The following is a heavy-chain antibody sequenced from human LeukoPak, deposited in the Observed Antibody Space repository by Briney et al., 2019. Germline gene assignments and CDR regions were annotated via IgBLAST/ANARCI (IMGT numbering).Heavy chain of an antibody. CDR2: IKQDGSEK. D-gene: IGHD1-14*01. CDR3: ARVGPWVNPDYYYYYMDV. CDR1: GYSISSGYY. J-gene: IGHJ6*03. V-gene: IGHV3-7*01. Sequence: ETLSLTCSVSGYSISSGYYWGWIRQPPGKGLEWVANIKQDGSEKYYVDSVKGRLTISRDNAKNSLYLQMNSLRAEDTAVYYCARVGPWVNPDYYYYYMDVWGKGTTVTVSS.